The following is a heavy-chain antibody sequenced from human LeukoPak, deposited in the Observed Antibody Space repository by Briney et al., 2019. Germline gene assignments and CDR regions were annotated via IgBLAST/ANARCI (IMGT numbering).Heavy chain of an antibody. CDR2: ISSSSTYI. Sequence: GGSLRLSCAASGFTFSSYTMNWVRQAPGKGLEWVSSISSSSTYIYYADSVKGRFTISRDNAKNSLYLQMNSLRVEDTAVYYCANEDIAAAGTCGGYCYWGQGTLVTVSS. CDR3: ANEDIAAAGTCGGYCY. V-gene: IGHV3-21*01. D-gene: IGHD6-13*01. J-gene: IGHJ4*02. CDR1: GFTFSSYT.